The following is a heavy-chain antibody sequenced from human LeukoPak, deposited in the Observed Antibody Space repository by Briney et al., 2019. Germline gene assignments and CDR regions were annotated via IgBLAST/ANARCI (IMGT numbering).Heavy chain of an antibody. Sequence: GGSLRLSCAASGFTFSSYAMSWVRQAPGKGLEWVSAISGSGGSTYSADSVKGRFTISRDNSKNTLYLQMNSLRAEDTAVYYCAKEGYCSGGTCYRVFDYWGQGTLVPVSS. CDR1: GFTFSSYA. CDR2: ISGSGGST. D-gene: IGHD2-15*01. CDR3: AKEGYCSGGTCYRVFDY. J-gene: IGHJ4*02. V-gene: IGHV3-23*01.